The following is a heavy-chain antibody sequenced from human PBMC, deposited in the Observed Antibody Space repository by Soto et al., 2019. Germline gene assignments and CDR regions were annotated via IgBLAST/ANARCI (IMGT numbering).Heavy chain of an antibody. CDR3: ARQSGRGSYHTPFDY. CDR1: GYKFTSYW. J-gene: IGHJ4*02. D-gene: IGHD3-16*02. CDR2: VDPSDSYS. Sequence: EVQLVQSGAEVKKPGESLRISCKGFGYKFTSYWISWVRQMPGKGLEWMGRVDPSDSYSSYSPSFQGQVTISADKSTTTGYLQWSSVEASVTAMYYCARQSGRGSYHTPFDYWGQGTLVTVSS. V-gene: IGHV5-10-1*03.